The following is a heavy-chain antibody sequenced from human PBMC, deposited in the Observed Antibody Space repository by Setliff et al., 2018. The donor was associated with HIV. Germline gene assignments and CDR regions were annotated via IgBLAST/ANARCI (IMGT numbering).Heavy chain of an antibody. J-gene: IGHJ4*02. V-gene: IGHV4-39*07. Sequence: SETLSLTCNVSGGSISRNYYWGWIRQPPDKGLEWIGSFHYSGSTSYNPSLRSRVTISVDTSKNQFSLTLTSVTAADTAVYFCARVPFGSGSYYFDFWGQGTLVTVSS. CDR3: ARVPFGSGSYYFDF. CDR2: FHYSGST. CDR1: GGSISRNYY. D-gene: IGHD3-10*01.